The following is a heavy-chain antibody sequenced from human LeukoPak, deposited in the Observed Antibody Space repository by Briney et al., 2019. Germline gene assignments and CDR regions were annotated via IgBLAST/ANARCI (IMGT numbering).Heavy chain of an antibody. D-gene: IGHD3-3*01. CDR2: INWNGGST. Sequence: PGGSLRLSCAASGFTFDDYGMSWVRQAPGKGLEWVSGINWNGGSTGYADSVKGRFTISRDNAKNSLYLQMNSLRAEDTAVYYCARDLSADYDFWSGYDYWGQGILVTVSS. CDR3: ARDLSADYDFWSGYDY. V-gene: IGHV3-20*04. J-gene: IGHJ4*02. CDR1: GFTFDDYG.